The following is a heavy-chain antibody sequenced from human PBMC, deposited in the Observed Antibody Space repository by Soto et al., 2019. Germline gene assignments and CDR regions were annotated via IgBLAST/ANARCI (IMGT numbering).Heavy chain of an antibody. D-gene: IGHD6-19*01. CDR2: IFSNVEQ. CDR1: GFSLASGKVG. J-gene: IGHJ6*03. CDR3: AQILFGRSVAGGYFYMDV. V-gene: IGHV2-26*01. Sequence: HVTLTESGPVLVKPTETLTLTCTVSGFSLASGKVGVTWIRQPPGKALEWLAHIFSNVEQSYRTSLKDRLTISEDTAKSQVVLTMTNVDPVDTATYYCAQILFGRSVAGGYFYMDVWGKGTTVTVSS.